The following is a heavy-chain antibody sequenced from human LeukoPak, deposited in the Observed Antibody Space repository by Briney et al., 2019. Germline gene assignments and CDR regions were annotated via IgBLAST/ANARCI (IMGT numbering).Heavy chain of an antibody. D-gene: IGHD1-26*01. CDR2: IIPIFGTA. Sequence: SVKVSCKASGGTFSSYAISWVRQAPGQGLEWMGGIIPIFGTANYAQKSQGRVTITTDESTSTAYMELSSLRSEDTAVYYCARGPSSGSYLDYWGQGTLVTVSS. CDR1: GGTFSSYA. J-gene: IGHJ4*02. V-gene: IGHV1-69*05. CDR3: ARGPSSGSYLDY.